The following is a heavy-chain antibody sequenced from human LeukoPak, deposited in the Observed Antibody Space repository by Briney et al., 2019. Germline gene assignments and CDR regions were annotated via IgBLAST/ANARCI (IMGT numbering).Heavy chain of an antibody. D-gene: IGHD5-12*01. CDR3: ATHSPEWRYSGYYNYYYMDV. V-gene: IGHV1-2*02. J-gene: IGHJ6*03. Sequence: ASVKVSCKPSGYTFTGYYMHWVRQAPGQGLEWMGWINPSSGGTNYPQKFQGRVTMTRDTSLSTAYMELSSLRSEDTAVYFCATHSPEWRYSGYYNYYYMDVWGNGTTVTVSS. CDR1: GYTFTGYY. CDR2: INPSSGGT.